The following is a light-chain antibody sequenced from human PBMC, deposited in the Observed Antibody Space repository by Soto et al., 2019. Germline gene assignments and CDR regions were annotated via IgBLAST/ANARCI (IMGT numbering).Light chain of an antibody. CDR1: QSVSSSY. Sequence: EIVLTQSPGTLSLSPGERATLSCRAIQSVSSSYLAWYQQNPGQAPRLLIYGASSRATGIPDKFSGSGSGTDFTLTINGLEPEDFAVYYCQQYGTSPPTFGQGTKV. V-gene: IGKV3-20*01. J-gene: IGKJ1*01. CDR2: GAS. CDR3: QQYGTSPPT.